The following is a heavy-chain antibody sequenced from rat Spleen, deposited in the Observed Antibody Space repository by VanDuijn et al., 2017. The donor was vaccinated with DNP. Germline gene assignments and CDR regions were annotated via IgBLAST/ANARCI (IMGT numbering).Heavy chain of an antibody. CDR1: GFAFSNYA. CDR2: IGFDDDRT. D-gene: IGHD1-1*01. V-gene: IGHV5-29*01. CDR3: ARFLQWYYFDY. J-gene: IGHJ2*01. Sequence: EVQLVESGGGFVQPGRSLRLSCGVSGFAFSNYAMAWVRQAPTKGLEWVAAIGFDDDRTYYRDSVQGRFTISRDDAKSSLNLQMHSLRSEDTATYYCARFLQWYYFDYWGQGVMVTVSS.